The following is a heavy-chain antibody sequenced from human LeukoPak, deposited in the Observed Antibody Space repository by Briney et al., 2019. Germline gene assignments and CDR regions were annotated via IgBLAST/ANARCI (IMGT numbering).Heavy chain of an antibody. CDR3: AREWEGGHFDY. J-gene: IGHJ4*02. V-gene: IGHV1-69*13. CDR1: GGTFSSYA. D-gene: IGHD1-26*01. Sequence: ASVKVSCKASGGTFSSYAISWVRQAPGQGLEWMGGIIPIFGTANYAQKFQDRVTITADEFTSTAYMELSSLRSEDTAVYYCAREWEGGHFDYWGQGTLVTVSS. CDR2: IIPIFGTA.